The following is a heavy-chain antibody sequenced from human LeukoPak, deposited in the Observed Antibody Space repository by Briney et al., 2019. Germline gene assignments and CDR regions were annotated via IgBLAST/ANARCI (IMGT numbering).Heavy chain of an antibody. V-gene: IGHV3-9*01. J-gene: IGHJ4*02. Sequence: GRSLRLSFAASGFTFDDYAMHWVRQAPGKGLEWVSGISWNSGSIGYADSVKGRFTISRDNAKNSLYLQMNSLRAEDTALYYCAKGVVVVVTAYFDYWGQGTLVTVSS. CDR1: GFTFDDYA. D-gene: IGHD2-21*02. CDR2: ISWNSGSI. CDR3: AKGVVVVVTAYFDY.